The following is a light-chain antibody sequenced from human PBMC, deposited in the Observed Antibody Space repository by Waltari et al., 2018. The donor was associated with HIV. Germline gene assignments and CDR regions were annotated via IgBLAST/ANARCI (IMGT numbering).Light chain of an antibody. J-gene: IGLJ1*01. CDR1: SSDVGVYNY. V-gene: IGLV2-11*01. CDR3: CSYAGSYTYV. CDR2: DVN. Sequence: QSALTQPRSVSGSPGQSVTIPCPGTSSDVGVYNYVYWYQHHPGKAPRLMIYDVNRRPSGVPGRFSGSKSGNTASLTISGLQAEDEADYYCCSYAGSYTYVFGTGTEVTVL.